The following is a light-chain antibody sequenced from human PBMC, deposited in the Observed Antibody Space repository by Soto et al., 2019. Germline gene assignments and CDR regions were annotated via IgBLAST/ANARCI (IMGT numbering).Light chain of an antibody. Sequence: EIVLTQSPGTLSLSPGERATLSCRASQSVRSSYLAWYQQKPGQAPRLLIDGASSRATGIPDGFSGSGSGTDFTLTISRLEPEDFAVYYCQQYGSSPWTFGHGTKVEI. V-gene: IGKV3-20*01. CDR3: QQYGSSPWT. CDR2: GAS. CDR1: QSVRSSY. J-gene: IGKJ1*01.